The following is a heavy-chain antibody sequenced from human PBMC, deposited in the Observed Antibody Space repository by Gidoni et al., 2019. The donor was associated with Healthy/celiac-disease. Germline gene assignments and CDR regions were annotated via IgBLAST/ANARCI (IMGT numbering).Heavy chain of an antibody. D-gene: IGHD2-15*01. V-gene: IGHV1-2*02. Sequence: QVQLVQSGAEVKKPGASVKVSCKASGYTFTGYYMHWVRQAPGQGLEWMGWINPNSGGTNYAQKFQGRVTMTRDTSISTAYMELSRLRSDDTAVYYCAGCSGGSCYGPYYYYGMDVWGQGTTVTVSS. CDR2: INPNSGGT. CDR1: GYTFTGYY. CDR3: AGCSGGSCYGPYYYYGMDV. J-gene: IGHJ6*02.